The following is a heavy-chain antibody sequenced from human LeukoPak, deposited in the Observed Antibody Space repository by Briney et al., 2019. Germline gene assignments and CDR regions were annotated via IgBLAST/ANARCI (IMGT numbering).Heavy chain of an antibody. CDR2: FDPEDGET. CDR3: ATDLIRSPYSGSYWSNLGLGA. D-gene: IGHD1-26*01. J-gene: IGHJ4*02. CDR1: GYTLTELS. Sequence: ASVKVSCKVSGYTLTELSMHWVRQAPGKGLEWMGGFDPEDGETIYAQKFQGRVTMTEDTSTDTAYMELSSLRSEDTAVYYCATDLIRSPYSGSYWSNLGLGAWGQGTLVTVSS. V-gene: IGHV1-24*01.